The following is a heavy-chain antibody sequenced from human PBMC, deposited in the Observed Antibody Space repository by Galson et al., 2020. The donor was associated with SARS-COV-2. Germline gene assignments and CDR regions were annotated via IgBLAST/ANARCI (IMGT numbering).Heavy chain of an antibody. CDR3: ARNSMWFGATDYFDY. V-gene: IGHV2-5*02. CDR1: GFSLTTTGVG. Sequence: SGPTLVKPTQTLTLTCTFSGFSLTTTGVGVGWFRHPPGKALDWLAGIYWDDEKRYSPSLKSRLTITKDTSKNEVVLTMTNMDPVDTATYYCARNSMWFGATDYFDYWGQGTLVTV. CDR2: IYWDDEK. J-gene: IGHJ4*02. D-gene: IGHD3-10*01.